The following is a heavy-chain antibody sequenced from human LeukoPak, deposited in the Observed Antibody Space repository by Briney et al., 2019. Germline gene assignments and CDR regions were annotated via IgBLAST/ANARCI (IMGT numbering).Heavy chain of an antibody. CDR3: AREVNWYFDL. J-gene: IGHJ2*01. Sequence: PGGSLRLSCAASGFTFSDYYMSWIRQAPGKGLEWVSYISSSSSYTNYPDSVKGRFTISRDNAKNSLYLQMNSLRAEDTAVYYCAREVNWYFDLWGRGTLVTVSS. CDR2: ISSSSSYT. CDR1: GFTFSDYY. D-gene: IGHD4-23*01. V-gene: IGHV3-11*05.